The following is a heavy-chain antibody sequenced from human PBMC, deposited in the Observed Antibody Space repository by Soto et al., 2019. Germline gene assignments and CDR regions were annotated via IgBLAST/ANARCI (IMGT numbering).Heavy chain of an antibody. CDR3: VRGAAIVRNYYYGMDV. CDR2: IIPIFGTA. V-gene: IGHV1-69*13. Sequence: ASVKVSCKASGGTFSSYAISWVRQAPGQGLEWMGGIIPIFGTANYAQKFQGRVTITADESTSTAYMELSSLRSEDTAVYYCVRGAAIVRNYYYGMDVWGQGTTVTVSS. D-gene: IGHD1-26*01. CDR1: GGTFSSYA. J-gene: IGHJ6*02.